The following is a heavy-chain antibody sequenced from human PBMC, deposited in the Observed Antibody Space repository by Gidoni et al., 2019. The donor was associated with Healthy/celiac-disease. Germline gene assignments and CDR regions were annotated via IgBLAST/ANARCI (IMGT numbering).Heavy chain of an antibody. Sequence: EVQLVESGGGLVKPGGSMRLSCAASGFTFSSYSMNWVRQAPGKGLEWVSSISSGSSYIYYADSVKGRFTISRDNAKNSLYLQMNSLRAEDTAVYYCARSRGGWYEYWGQGTLVTVSS. D-gene: IGHD6-19*01. V-gene: IGHV3-21*01. CDR1: GFTFSSYS. J-gene: IGHJ4*02. CDR3: ARSRGGWYEY. CDR2: ISSGSSYI.